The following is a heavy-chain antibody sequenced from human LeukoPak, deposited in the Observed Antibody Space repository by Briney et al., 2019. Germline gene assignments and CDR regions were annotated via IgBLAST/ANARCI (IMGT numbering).Heavy chain of an antibody. D-gene: IGHD3-3*01. CDR3: ASITIFGVGPRSYWYFDL. Sequence: SVKVSCKASGGTFSSYAISWVRQAPGQGLEWMGGIIPIFGTANYAQKFQGRVTITTDESTSTASMELSSMRSEDTAVYYCASITIFGVGPRSYWYFDLWGRGTLVTVSS. J-gene: IGHJ2*01. V-gene: IGHV1-69*05. CDR1: GGTFSSYA. CDR2: IIPIFGTA.